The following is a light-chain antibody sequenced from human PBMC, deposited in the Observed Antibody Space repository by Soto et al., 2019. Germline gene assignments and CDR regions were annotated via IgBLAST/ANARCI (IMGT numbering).Light chain of an antibody. Sequence: ETMMTQSSDTLSVSLGERATLSCRASQSLRSSLAWYQQKPGQAPRLLIYDASTRATGIPARFSGSGSGTDSTLTISGLQSEDFAVYYCQQYNNWPQTFGQGTKVDIK. V-gene: IGKV3-15*01. CDR1: QSLRSS. CDR2: DAS. J-gene: IGKJ1*01. CDR3: QQYNNWPQT.